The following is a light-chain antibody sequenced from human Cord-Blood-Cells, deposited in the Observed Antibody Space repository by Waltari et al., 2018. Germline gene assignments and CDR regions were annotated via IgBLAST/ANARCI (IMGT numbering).Light chain of an antibody. CDR1: SSDVGGYKY. CDR3: CSYAGSYIYV. Sequence: QSALTQPRSVSGSPGQSVTISCTGTSSDVGGYKYVSCHQQHPGNAPKLMIYEVSKRPWGVHDRFSASKSDNTAFRTISGLEAEDEADYCCCSYAGSYIYVFGTGTKVTVL. V-gene: IGLV2-11*01. CDR2: EVS. J-gene: IGLJ1*01.